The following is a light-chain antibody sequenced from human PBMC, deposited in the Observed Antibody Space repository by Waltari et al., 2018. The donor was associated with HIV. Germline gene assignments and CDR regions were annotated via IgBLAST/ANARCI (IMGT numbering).Light chain of an antibody. V-gene: IGLV2-8*01. CDR3: SSYAGSNNWGV. J-gene: IGLJ2*01. Sequence: QSALTQPPSASGSPGQSVTISCTGTSSDVGGYNYVSWYQQHPGQAPKLMIYEVNKRPSGVPDRFSGSKSGNTASLTVSGLQAEDEADYYCSSYAGSNNWGVFGGGTKLTVL. CDR1: SSDVGGYNY. CDR2: EVN.